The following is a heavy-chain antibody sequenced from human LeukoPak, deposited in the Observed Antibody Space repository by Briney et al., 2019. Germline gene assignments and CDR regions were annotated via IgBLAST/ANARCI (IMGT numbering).Heavy chain of an antibody. CDR2: IYFSGST. CDR3: ARETGTVS. V-gene: IGHV4-39*01. CDR1: GDSISTGSHY. J-gene: IGHJ5*02. Sequence: PSETLSLTCTVSGDSISTGSHYWGWIRQPPGKGLEWIGSIYFSGSTYYNPSHKSRVTISVNTSKNQFSLNLSSVTAADTAVYYCARETGTVSWGQGTLVTVSS. D-gene: IGHD3-9*01.